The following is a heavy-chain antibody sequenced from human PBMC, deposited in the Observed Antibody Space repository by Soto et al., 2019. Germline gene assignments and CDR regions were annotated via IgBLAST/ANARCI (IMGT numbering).Heavy chain of an antibody. CDR3: TRDSMWGSSSPRGEYYYYGMDV. V-gene: IGHV3-49*04. D-gene: IGHD6-6*01. CDR2: IRSKAYGGTT. CDR1: GFTSGDYA. Sequence: GGSLRLSCTASGFTSGDYAMSWVRQAPGKGLEWAGFIRSKAYGGTTEYAASVKGRFTISRDDSKSIAYLQMNSLKTEDTAVYYCTRDSMWGSSSPRGEYYYYGMDVWGQGTTVTVSS. J-gene: IGHJ6*02.